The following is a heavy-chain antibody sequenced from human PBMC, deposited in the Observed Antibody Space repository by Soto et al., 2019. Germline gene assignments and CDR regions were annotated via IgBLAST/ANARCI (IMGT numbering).Heavy chain of an antibody. V-gene: IGHV3-74*01. CDR3: ARGAKGAYYVDV. D-gene: IGHD2-21*01. CDR2: IKGDGVST. CDR1: GFTFSDFW. J-gene: IGHJ6*03. Sequence: EAQLVESGGGLVQPGGSLRLSCAASGFTFSDFWLHWVRQSPGKGLVWVSRIKGDGVSTNYADSVKGRFTISRDNAKNTGYLQMDRLRAEDTAVYYCARGAKGAYYVDVWGKGTTVTVSS.